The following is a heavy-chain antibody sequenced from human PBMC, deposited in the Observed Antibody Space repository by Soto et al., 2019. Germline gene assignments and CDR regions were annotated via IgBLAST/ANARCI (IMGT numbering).Heavy chain of an antibody. CDR2: INRDQSIT. J-gene: IGHJ5*02. Sequence: GGSLRLSCAASGFTFSSYWMHWVRQAPGKGLVWVSRINRDQSITSYADSVNGRFTISRDNAKNTLYLQMNSLRAEDTAVYYSARGDTFDYGDPGRADTWGQGTLVTVSS. CDR3: ARGDTFDYGDPGRADT. CDR1: GFTFSSYW. D-gene: IGHD4-17*01. V-gene: IGHV3-74*01.